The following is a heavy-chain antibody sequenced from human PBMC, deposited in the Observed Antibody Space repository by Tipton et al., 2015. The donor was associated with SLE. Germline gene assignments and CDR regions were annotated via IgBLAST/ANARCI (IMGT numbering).Heavy chain of an antibody. V-gene: IGHV4-61*09. Sequence: TLSLTCAVSGGSISSGSDFWTWIRQPAGKGLEWIGYIFTSGTTKYNPSLQSRVTISADKSKNQFSLKLSSVTAADTAVYYCVGQTIFGSLRALDYWGLGTLVTVSS. CDR1: GGSISSGSDF. CDR2: IFTSGTT. D-gene: IGHD3-3*01. CDR3: VGQTIFGSLRALDY. J-gene: IGHJ4*02.